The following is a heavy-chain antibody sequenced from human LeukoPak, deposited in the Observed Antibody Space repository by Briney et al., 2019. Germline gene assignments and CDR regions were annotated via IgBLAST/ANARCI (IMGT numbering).Heavy chain of an antibody. CDR3: AKGSGWYNI. V-gene: IGHV4-4*07. CDR1: DGSISSGY. CDR2: IYSGGNT. Sequence: SESLSLTCTVSDGSISSGYWTWIRQSAGKGLEWIGRIYSGGNTNYYPSLKSRAIMSVDTSKKQFSLKFSSVTAADTAVYYCAKGSGWYNIWGQGTMVTVS. J-gene: IGHJ3*02. D-gene: IGHD6-19*01.